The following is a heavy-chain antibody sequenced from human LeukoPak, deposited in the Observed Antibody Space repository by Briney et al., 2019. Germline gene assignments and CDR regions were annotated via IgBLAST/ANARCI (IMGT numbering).Heavy chain of an antibody. V-gene: IGHV7-4-1*02. CDR2: INTNTGNP. CDR1: GYTFTSYA. CDR3: AREYSSSWYGFYYYYMDV. D-gene: IGHD6-13*01. Sequence: ASVKVSCKASGYTFTSYAMNWVRQAPGRGLEWMGWINTNTGNPTYAQGFTGRFVFSLDTSVSTAYLQISSLKAEDTAVYYCAREYSSSWYGFYYYYMDVWGKGTTVTVSS. J-gene: IGHJ6*03.